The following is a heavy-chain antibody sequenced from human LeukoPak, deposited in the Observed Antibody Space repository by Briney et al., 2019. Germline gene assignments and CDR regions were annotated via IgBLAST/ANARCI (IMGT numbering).Heavy chain of an antibody. Sequence: GGSLRLSCAASGFTFSSYSMNWVRQAPGKGLEWVSSISRSDGTTYYADSVKGRFTISRDNSKNTLYLQMNSLRAEDTAVYYCARTLSGSYRDYWGQGTLVTVSS. J-gene: IGHJ4*02. CDR1: GFTFSSYS. CDR3: ARTLSGSYRDY. D-gene: IGHD1-26*01. CDR2: ISRSDGTT. V-gene: IGHV3-23*01.